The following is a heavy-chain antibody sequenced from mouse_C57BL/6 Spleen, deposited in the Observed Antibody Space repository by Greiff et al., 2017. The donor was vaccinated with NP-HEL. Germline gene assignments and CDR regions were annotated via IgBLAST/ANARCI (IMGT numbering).Heavy chain of an antibody. V-gene: IGHV1-80*01. D-gene: IGHD2-4*01. CDR1: GYAFSTYW. J-gene: IGHJ4*01. Sequence: QVHVKQSGAELVKPGASVKISCEASGYAFSTYWMNWVKQRPGKGLEWIGQIYPGDGDTNYNGKFKGKATLTADKSSSTAYMHLSSLTSEDSAVYFCARGGGLPHYYAMDYWGQGTSVTVSS. CDR3: ARGGGLPHYYAMDY. CDR2: IYPGDGDT.